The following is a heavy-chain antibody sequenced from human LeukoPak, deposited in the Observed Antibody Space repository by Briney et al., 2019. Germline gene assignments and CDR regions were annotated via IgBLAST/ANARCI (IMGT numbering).Heavy chain of an antibody. V-gene: IGHV3-48*03. CDR3: ARSNYYDSSDHLTQYFQH. CDR1: GFTFSSYE. CDR2: ISSSCSTI. J-gene: IGHJ1*01. Sequence: GGSLRLSCAASGFTFSSYEMNWVRQAPGKGLEWVSYISSSCSTIYYADSVKGPFTITRDNAKNSLYLQMDSLRAEDTAVYYCARSNYYDSSDHLTQYFQHWGQGTLVTVSS. D-gene: IGHD3-22*01.